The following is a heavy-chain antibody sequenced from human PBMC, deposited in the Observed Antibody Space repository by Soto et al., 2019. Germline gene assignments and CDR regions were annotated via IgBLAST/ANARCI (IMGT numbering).Heavy chain of an antibody. CDR3: ARDWSYSSSSFVGDAFDI. V-gene: IGHV1-46*01. D-gene: IGHD6-6*01. CDR1: GYTFTSYY. CDR2: INPSGGST. Sequence: ASVKVSCKASGYTFTSYYMHWVRQAPGQGLEWMGIINPSGGSTSYAHKFQGRVTMTRDTSTSTVYMELSSLRSEDTAVYYRARDWSYSSSSFVGDAFDIWGQGTMVTVSS. J-gene: IGHJ3*02.